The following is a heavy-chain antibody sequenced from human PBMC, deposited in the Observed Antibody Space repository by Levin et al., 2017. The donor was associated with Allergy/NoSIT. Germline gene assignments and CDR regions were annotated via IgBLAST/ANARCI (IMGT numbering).Heavy chain of an antibody. CDR1: GGSISGYY. D-gene: IGHD6-13*01. CDR2: IHYTGST. V-gene: IGHV4-59*01. CDR3: ARVSSRWYHVFDI. J-gene: IGHJ3*02. Sequence: TSETLSLTCTVSGGSISGYYWSWIRQPPGKGLEWIGFIHYTGSTNYNPSLKSGLTISLDTSRNQFSLKLSSVTAADTAVYYCARVSSRWYHVFDIWGQGTMVTVSS.